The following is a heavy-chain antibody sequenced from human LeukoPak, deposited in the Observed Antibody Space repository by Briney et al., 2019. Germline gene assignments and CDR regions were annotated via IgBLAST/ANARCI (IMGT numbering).Heavy chain of an antibody. D-gene: IGHD6-13*01. CDR1: GGSISSYY. CDR2: IYYSGST. CDR3: ARASSSWFRFGY. J-gene: IGHJ4*02. Sequence: SETLSLTCTVSGGSISSYYWSWIRQPPGKGLEWIGYIYYSGSTNYNPSLKSRVTISVDTSKNQFSLKLSSVTAADTAVYYCARASSSWFRFGYWGQGTLVTVSS. V-gene: IGHV4-59*01.